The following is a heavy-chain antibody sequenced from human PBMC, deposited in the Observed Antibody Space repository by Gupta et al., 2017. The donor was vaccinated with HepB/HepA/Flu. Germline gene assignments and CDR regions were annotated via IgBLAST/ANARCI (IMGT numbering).Heavy chain of an antibody. V-gene: IGHV3-20*04. J-gene: IGHJ6*03. CDR2: INWNGGST. D-gene: IGHD3-22*01. CDR1: GFIFGEYG. Sequence: EVHLVESGGGVVRPGGSLRLSCAASGFIFGEYGMNWVRQAPGKGLEWVSGINWNGGSTGYADSVKGRFTISRDNAQNSLYLQMNSLRVEDTALYYCATNYYDTSGYSGYYYYMDVWGKGTTVTVSS. CDR3: ATNYYDTSGYSGYYYYMDV.